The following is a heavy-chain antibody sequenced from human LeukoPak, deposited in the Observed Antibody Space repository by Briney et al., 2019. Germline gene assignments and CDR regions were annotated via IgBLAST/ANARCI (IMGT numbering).Heavy chain of an antibody. Sequence: PSETLSLTCAVYGGSFSGYYWSWLRQPPGKGLEWIGYIYYSGSTNYNPSLKSRVTISVDTSKNQFSLKLSSVTAADTAVYYCARHGYSSGSLAWFDPWGQGTQVTVSS. CDR2: IYYSGST. CDR1: GGSFSGYY. J-gene: IGHJ5*02. D-gene: IGHD6-19*01. V-gene: IGHV4-59*01. CDR3: ARHGYSSGSLAWFDP.